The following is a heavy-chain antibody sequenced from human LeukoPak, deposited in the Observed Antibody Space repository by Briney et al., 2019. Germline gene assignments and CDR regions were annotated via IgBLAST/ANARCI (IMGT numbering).Heavy chain of an antibody. V-gene: IGHV3-23*01. CDR3: AKAPGYSSGWYHD. CDR2: ISGSGGST. J-gene: IGHJ4*02. D-gene: IGHD6-19*01. CDR1: GFTFSSYD. Sequence: PGGSLRLSCAASGFTFSSYDMSWVRQAPGKGLEWVSAISGSGGSTYYADSVKGRFTISRDNSKNTLYLQMNSLRAEDTAVYYCAKAPGYSSGWYHDWGQGTLVTVSS.